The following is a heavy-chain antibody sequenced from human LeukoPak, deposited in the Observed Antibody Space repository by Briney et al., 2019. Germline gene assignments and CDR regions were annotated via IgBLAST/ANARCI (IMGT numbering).Heavy chain of an antibody. V-gene: IGHV6-1*01. CDR2: TYYRSKWYS. D-gene: IGHD2-2*01. CDR1: GDSVSNNNAA. J-gene: IGHJ4*02. Sequence: SQTLSLTCAISGDSVSNNNAAWNWIRQSPSRGLEWLGRTYYRSKWYSDYAASVKSRITINPDTSKNQFSLQLNSVTPEDTAVYYCARVEFHPDCSSTSCYSYYFDYWGQGTLVTVSS. CDR3: ARVEFHPDCSSTSCYSYYFDY.